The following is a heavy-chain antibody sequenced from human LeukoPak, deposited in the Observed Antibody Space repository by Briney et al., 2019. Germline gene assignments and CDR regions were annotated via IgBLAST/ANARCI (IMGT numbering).Heavy chain of an antibody. D-gene: IGHD2-2*01. Sequence: ASVKVSCKASGYTFTSYGIRWVRQAPGQGLEWMGWISAYNGNTNYAQKLQGRVTMTTDTSTSTAYMELRGLRSDDTAVYYCARDRYCSSTSCYHPDAFDIWGQGTMVTVSS. CDR2: ISAYNGNT. CDR3: ARDRYCSSTSCYHPDAFDI. V-gene: IGHV1-18*01. CDR1: GYTFTSYG. J-gene: IGHJ3*02.